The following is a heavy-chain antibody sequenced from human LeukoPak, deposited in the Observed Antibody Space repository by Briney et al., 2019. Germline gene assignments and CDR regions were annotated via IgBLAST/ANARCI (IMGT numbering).Heavy chain of an antibody. J-gene: IGHJ4*02. CDR1: GGTFSSYA. Sequence: ASVKVSCKASGGTFSSYAISWVRQAPGQGLEWMGRIIPILGIANYAQKFQGRVTITADKSTSTAYMGLSSLRSEDTAVYYCARVDSYYDSSGYSTDWGQGTLVTVSS. CDR3: ARVDSYYDSSGYSTD. D-gene: IGHD3-22*01. CDR2: IIPILGIA. V-gene: IGHV1-69*04.